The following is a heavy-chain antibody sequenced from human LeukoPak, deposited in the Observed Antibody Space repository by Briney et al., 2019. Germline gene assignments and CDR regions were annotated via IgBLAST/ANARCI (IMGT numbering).Heavy chain of an antibody. J-gene: IGHJ6*03. CDR3: AKDVNTLVRGAVNYMDV. V-gene: IGHV3-9*01. CDR1: GFTFANYA. D-gene: IGHD3-10*01. Sequence: GGSLRLSCAASGFTFANYAMHWVRQAPGKGLEWVSGISKNGGSTVYADSVKGRFTISRDNAEKSLYLQMNSLRLEGTALYYCAKDVNTLVRGAVNYMDVWGQGTTVTVSS. CDR2: ISKNGGST.